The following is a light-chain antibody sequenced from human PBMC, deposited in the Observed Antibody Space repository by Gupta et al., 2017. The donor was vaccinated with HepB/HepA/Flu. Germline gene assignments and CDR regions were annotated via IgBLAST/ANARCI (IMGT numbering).Light chain of an antibody. CDR1: SSDLGVYNY. Sequence: SALTQPPSATGSPGLSVTISCTGTSSDLGVYNYVSWYQQRPAKPPKLIFYEVTKRPAGVPDRFSGSKAATTALLTVSGLQAEDDAYYYCSSDTSNNNVVFGTGTKLTVL. V-gene: IGLV2-8*01. CDR3: SSDTSNNNVV. CDR2: EVT. J-gene: IGLJ1*01.